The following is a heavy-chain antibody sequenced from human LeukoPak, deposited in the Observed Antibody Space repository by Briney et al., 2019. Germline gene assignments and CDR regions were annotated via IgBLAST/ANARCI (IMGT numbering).Heavy chain of an antibody. D-gene: IGHD2-2*01. CDR1: GFTFSSYG. Sequence: PGGSLRLSCAASGFTFSSYGMHWVRQAPGKGLEWVAFIRYDGSNKYYADSVKGRFTISRDNSKNTLYLQMNSLRAEDTAVYYCAKDTAHIVVVPAAKTYYYYYMDVWGKGTTVTISS. V-gene: IGHV3-30*02. J-gene: IGHJ6*03. CDR2: IRYDGSNK. CDR3: AKDTAHIVVVPAAKTYYYYYMDV.